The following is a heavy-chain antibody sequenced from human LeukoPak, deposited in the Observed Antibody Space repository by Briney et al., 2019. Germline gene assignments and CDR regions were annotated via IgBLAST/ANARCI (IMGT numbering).Heavy chain of an antibody. CDR3: ARGWGYFDS. D-gene: IGHD7-27*01. Sequence: ASETLSLTCTVSGGSVSSYYLSWIRQPPGKGLEWIGYIYYSGSTXYSPSLKSRVTISVDTSKNQFSLKLSSVTAADTAVYYCARGWGYFDSWGQGTLVTVSS. V-gene: IGHV4-59*08. CDR1: GGSVSSYY. CDR2: IYYSGST. J-gene: IGHJ4*02.